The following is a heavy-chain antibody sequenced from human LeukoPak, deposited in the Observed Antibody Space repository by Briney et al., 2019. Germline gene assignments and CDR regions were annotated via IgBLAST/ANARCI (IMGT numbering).Heavy chain of an antibody. Sequence: GGSLRLSCAASGFTFSSYWMHWVRQAPGKGLVWVSRINSDGSSTSYADSVKGRFTISRDNAKNTLYLQMSSLRAEDTAVYYCARDGVLWFGEQYYYAMDVWGKGPRSPSPQ. CDR3: ARDGVLWFGEQYYYAMDV. J-gene: IGHJ6*04. CDR1: GFTFSSYW. CDR2: INSDGSST. V-gene: IGHV3-74*01. D-gene: IGHD3-10*01.